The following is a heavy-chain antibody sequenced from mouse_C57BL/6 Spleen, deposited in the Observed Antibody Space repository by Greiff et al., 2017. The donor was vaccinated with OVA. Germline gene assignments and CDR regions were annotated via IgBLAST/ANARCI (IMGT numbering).Heavy chain of an antibody. Sequence: VQLQQSGPELVKPGASVKISCKASGYSFTGYYMHWVKQSHGNILDWIGYIYPYNGVSSYNQKFKGKATLTVDKSSSTAYMELRGLKSENCAVYDCARTNYYGSYYYAMDYWGQGTSVTVSS. V-gene: IGHV1-31*01. CDR2: IYPYNGVS. D-gene: IGHD1-1*01. CDR1: GYSFTGYY. J-gene: IGHJ4*01. CDR3: ARTNYYGSYYYAMDY.